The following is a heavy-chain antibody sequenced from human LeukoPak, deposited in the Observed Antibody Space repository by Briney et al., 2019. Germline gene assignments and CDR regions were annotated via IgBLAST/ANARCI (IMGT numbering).Heavy chain of an antibody. Sequence: TSETLSLTCAVYGGSFSGYSWTWIRQPPGKGLEWIGELNHYGTTNYNPSLKSRVTISVDTPKNQFSLKLSSVTAADTAVYYCAGKAYSDWFDPWGQGTLVTVSS. V-gene: IGHV4-34*01. J-gene: IGHJ5*02. CDR2: LNHYGTT. D-gene: IGHD2-15*01. CDR1: GGSFSGYS. CDR3: AGKAYSDWFDP.